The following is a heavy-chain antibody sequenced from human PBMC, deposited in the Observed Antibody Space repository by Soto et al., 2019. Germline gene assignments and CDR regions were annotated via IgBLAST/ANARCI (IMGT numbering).Heavy chain of an antibody. J-gene: IGHJ4*02. Sequence: SETLSLTCTVSGGSISSGDYYWSWIRQPPGKGLEWIGYIYYSGSTYYNPSLKSRVTISVDTSKNQFSLKLSSVTAADTAVYYCASRAFCSGYYYQYDYWGQGTLVTVSS. V-gene: IGHV4-30-4*01. CDR3: ASRAFCSGYYYQYDY. D-gene: IGHD3-3*01. CDR2: IYYSGST. CDR1: GGSISSGDYY.